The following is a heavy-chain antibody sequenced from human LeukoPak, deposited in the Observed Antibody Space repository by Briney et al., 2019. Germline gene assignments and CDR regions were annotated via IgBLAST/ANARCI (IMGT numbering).Heavy chain of an antibody. Sequence: ASVKVSCKASGYTFTSYYVHWVRQAPGQGLEWMGIINPSGGSTSYAQKFQGRVTMTRDTSTSTVYMELSSLRSEDTAVYYCAREPRTAPRFDYWGQGTLVTVSS. D-gene: IGHD2-21*02. CDR2: INPSGGST. V-gene: IGHV1-46*01. CDR3: AREPRTAPRFDY. CDR1: GYTFTSYY. J-gene: IGHJ4*02.